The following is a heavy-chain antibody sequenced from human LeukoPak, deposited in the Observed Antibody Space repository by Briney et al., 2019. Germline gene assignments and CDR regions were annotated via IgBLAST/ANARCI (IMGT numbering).Heavy chain of an antibody. Sequence: GGSLRLSCAASGFTFSSYGTHWVRQAPGKGLEWVAVISYDGSNKYYADSVKGRFTISRDNSKNTLYLQMNSLRAGDTAVYYCARDLASGHHDYWGQGTLVTVSS. D-gene: IGHD6-19*01. CDR1: GFTFSSYG. J-gene: IGHJ4*02. CDR3: ARDLASGHHDY. V-gene: IGHV3-30*03. CDR2: ISYDGSNK.